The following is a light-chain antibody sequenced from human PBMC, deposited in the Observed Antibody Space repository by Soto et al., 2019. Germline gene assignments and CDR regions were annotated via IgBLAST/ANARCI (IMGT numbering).Light chain of an antibody. CDR2: DDG. J-gene: IGLJ1*01. Sequence: SYELTQPPSVSVAPGQTARITCGGSNIGSKSVHWYQQKPGQAPVLVVYDDGDRPSGIPERFSGSNSGNTATLTISRVEAGDEADYYCQVWDSSSDHYVFGTGTKVTVL. V-gene: IGLV3-21*02. CDR1: NIGSKS. CDR3: QVWDSSSDHYV.